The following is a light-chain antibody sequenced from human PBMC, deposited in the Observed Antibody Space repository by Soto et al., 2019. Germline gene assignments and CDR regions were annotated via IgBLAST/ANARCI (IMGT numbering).Light chain of an antibody. V-gene: IGLV2-11*01. J-gene: IGLJ2*01. CDR2: DAS. Sequence: QSALTQPRSVSGSPGQSVTISCTGTTGDVGAYNFVSWYQLHPGKAPKLMIYDASKRPSGVPDRFSASKSGNTASLTISGLQTEDEADYYCCSYTSISTSAVFGGGTKLTVL. CDR1: TGDVGAYNF. CDR3: CSYTSISTSAV.